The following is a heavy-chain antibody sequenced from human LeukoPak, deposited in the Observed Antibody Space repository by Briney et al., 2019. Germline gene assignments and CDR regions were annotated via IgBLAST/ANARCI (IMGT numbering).Heavy chain of an antibody. J-gene: IGHJ4*02. D-gene: IGHD1-1*01. Sequence: GGSLRLSCAASGFTFSSYTMHWIRQAPGKGLEWVSSISGSNSYTFYADSVKGRFTVSRDNAKDSLYLQMNSLRAEDTAVYYCARALTTLTYEGYWGQGTLVTVSS. V-gene: IGHV3-21*01. CDR3: ARALTTLTYEGY. CDR2: ISGSNSYT. CDR1: GFTFSSYT.